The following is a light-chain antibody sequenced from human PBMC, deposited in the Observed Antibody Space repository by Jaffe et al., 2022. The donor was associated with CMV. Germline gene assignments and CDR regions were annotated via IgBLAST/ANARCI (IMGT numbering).Light chain of an antibody. CDR3: QQYATSPYT. J-gene: IGKJ2*01. CDR1: HTVPSDY. V-gene: IGKV3-20*01. CDR2: GAS. Sequence: EVVLTQSPGTLSLSPGDRATLHCRASHTVPSDYLAWFQERPGQAPRLLIFGASTRASDIPDRISGSGSGTDFTLSISRLEPEDFAVYFCQQYATSPYTFGQGTRLEIK.